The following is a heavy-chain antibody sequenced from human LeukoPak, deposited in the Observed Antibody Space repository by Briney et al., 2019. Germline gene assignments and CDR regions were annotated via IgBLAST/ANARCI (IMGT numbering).Heavy chain of an antibody. Sequence: GGSLRLSCAVSGFTFNDYAMNWIRQSPGKGLEWVSFIGGDGRTYYADSVKGRFTISRDNAKNSLYLQMNSLRAEDTAVYYCARAGTRRAYYFDYWGQGTLVTVSS. CDR2: IGGDGRT. CDR1: GFTFNDYA. D-gene: IGHD6-19*01. CDR3: ARAGTRRAYYFDY. V-gene: IGHV3-43*02. J-gene: IGHJ4*02.